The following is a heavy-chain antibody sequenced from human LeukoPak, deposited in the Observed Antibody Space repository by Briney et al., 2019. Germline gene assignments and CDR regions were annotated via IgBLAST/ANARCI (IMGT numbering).Heavy chain of an antibody. D-gene: IGHD6-13*01. CDR2: IYHDGST. Sequence: SETLSLTCDVSGHSITSAYSISGGYYWGCLRQPPGKGLEWIGSIYHDGSTYYNPSLKSRVTISVDTSDNLFSLKLSSVTAADTAVYYCARGWHSSTKLVGPYYYMDVWGKGTTVTVSS. CDR3: ARGWHSSTKLVGPYYYMDV. CDR1: GHSITSAYSISGGYY. J-gene: IGHJ6*03. V-gene: IGHV4-38-2*01.